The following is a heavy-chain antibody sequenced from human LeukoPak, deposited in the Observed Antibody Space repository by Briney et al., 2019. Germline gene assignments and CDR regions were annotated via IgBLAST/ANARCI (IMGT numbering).Heavy chain of an antibody. J-gene: IGHJ4*02. D-gene: IGHD6-13*01. Sequence: PGRSLRLSCAASGFTFSSYGMHWVRQAPGKGLEWVAIISYDGSNKYYADSVKGRFTISRDNSKNTLYLQMDSLRVEDTAVYCCAKDLYFRSSWPSDYWGQGTLVTVSS. CDR2: ISYDGSNK. V-gene: IGHV3-30*18. CDR3: AKDLYFRSSWPSDY. CDR1: GFTFSSYG.